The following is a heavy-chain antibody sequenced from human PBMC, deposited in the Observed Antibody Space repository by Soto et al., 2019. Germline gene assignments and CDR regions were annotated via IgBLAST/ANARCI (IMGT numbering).Heavy chain of an antibody. V-gene: IGHV1-2*02. CDR2: IFPSNGAT. Sequence: QVHLEQSGAEVKKPGASVRVSCKASGYIFTGSYLHWVRQAPGQGLEWIGLIFPSNGATKFEQKFQGRVTLTRETSNSTAYMDLSSLTSDDTAVYYCAKGRSLRWNRFDSWGQGTLVTVSS. CDR1: GYIFTGSY. D-gene: IGHD2-21*01. J-gene: IGHJ5*01. CDR3: AKGRSLRWNRFDS.